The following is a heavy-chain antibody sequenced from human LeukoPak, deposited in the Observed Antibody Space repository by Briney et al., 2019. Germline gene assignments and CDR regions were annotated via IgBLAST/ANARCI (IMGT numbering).Heavy chain of an antibody. CDR1: GGSISSSSYS. V-gene: IGHV4-39*01. CDR2: IYYSGST. D-gene: IGHD6-19*01. J-gene: IGHJ2*01. CDR3: ARHSSGWYGYWYFDL. Sequence: KSSETLSLTCTVSGGSISSSSYSWGWIRQPPGKGLEWIGSIYYSGSTYYNPSLKSRVTISVDTSKNQFSLKLSSVTAADTAVYYCARHSSGWYGYWYFDLWGRGTLVTVSS.